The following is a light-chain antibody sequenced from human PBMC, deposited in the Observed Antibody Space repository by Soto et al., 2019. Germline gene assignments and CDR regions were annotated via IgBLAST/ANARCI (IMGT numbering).Light chain of an antibody. CDR1: QSISSY. CDR3: QQSYSTPTIT. J-gene: IGKJ5*01. Sequence: DIQMTQSPSSLSASVGDRVTITCRASQSISSYLNWYQQKPGKAPKLLIYAASSLQSGVPSRFSGSGSGTDFTLTISTLQPEDFVTYYCQQSYSTPTITFGQGTRLEMK. CDR2: AAS. V-gene: IGKV1-39*01.